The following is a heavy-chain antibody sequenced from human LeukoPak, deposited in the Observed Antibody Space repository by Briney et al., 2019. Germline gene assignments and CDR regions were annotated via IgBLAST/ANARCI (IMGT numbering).Heavy chain of an antibody. CDR1: GGSISSYY. V-gene: IGHV4-4*07. CDR3: ARRGLARGYSYGLRGYYYYMDV. CDR2: IYTSGST. D-gene: IGHD5-18*01. Sequence: SETLSLTCTVSGGSISSYYWSWIRQPAGKGLEWIGRIYTSGSTNYNPSLKSRVTISVDKSKNQFSLKLSSVTAADTAVYYCARRGLARGYSYGLRGYYYYMDVWGKGTTVTISS. J-gene: IGHJ6*03.